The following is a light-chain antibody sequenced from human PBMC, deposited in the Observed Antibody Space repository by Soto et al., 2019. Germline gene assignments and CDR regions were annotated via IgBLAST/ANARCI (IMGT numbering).Light chain of an antibody. V-gene: IGKV3D-20*02. CDR1: QSVSSSY. CDR2: DAS. J-gene: IGKJ2*01. Sequence: EIVLTQSPGTLSLSPGERATLSCRASQSVSSSYLAWYQQKPGQAPRLLIYDASNRATGIPARFSGSGSGTDFTLTISSLEPEDFAVYYCQHRSHWPPTFGQGTKLEIK. CDR3: QHRSHWPPT.